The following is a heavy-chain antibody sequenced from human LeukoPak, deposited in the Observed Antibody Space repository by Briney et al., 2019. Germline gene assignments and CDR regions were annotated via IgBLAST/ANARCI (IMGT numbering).Heavy chain of an antibody. CDR1: GYTFTNYW. V-gene: IGHV5-51*01. J-gene: IGHJ4*02. D-gene: IGHD5-18*01. Sequence: GESLKISCKGSGYTFTNYWIAWVRQMPGKGLEWMAIIYPGDSDTRYSPSFQGQVTISADKSISTAYLQWSSLKASDTAMYYCARRGVGTAMSFYDCWGQGTLVTVSS. CDR2: IYPGDSDT. CDR3: ARRGVGTAMSFYDC.